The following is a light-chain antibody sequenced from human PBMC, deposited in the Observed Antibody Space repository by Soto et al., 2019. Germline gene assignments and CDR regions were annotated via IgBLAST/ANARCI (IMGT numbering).Light chain of an antibody. CDR3: QKYGSSPIT. CDR1: QSVSSD. J-gene: IGKJ5*01. CDR2: GAS. V-gene: IGKV3-15*01. Sequence: EIVMTQSPATLSVSPGERAPLSCRASQSVSSDFAWYQQKPGQAHRLLIYGASSRATGIPARFSGSGSGTDFTLNISRLETEELAVYDCQKYGSSPITFGKGTRREI.